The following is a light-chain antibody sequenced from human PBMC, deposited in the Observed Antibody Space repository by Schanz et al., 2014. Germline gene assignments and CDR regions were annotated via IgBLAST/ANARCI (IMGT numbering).Light chain of an antibody. CDR1: SSDVGGYNY. CDR3: SSYTSSSTLV. V-gene: IGLV2-14*03. J-gene: IGLJ3*02. Sequence: QSALTQPASVSGSPGQSITISCTGTSSDVGGYNYVSWYQQHPGKAPNLVIYDVRNRPSGVSSRFSGSKSGNTASLTISGLQAEDEGDYYCSSYTSSSTLVFGGGTKLTVL. CDR2: DVR.